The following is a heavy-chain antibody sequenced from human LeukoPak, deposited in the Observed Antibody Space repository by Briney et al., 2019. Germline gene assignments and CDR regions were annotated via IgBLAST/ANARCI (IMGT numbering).Heavy chain of an antibody. D-gene: IGHD3-22*01. V-gene: IGHV3-74*01. CDR1: GFTFSNYW. CDR3: ARAPSEIGGYYPEYFRH. CDR2: IKSDGRT. Sequence: RGSLRLSCAAAGFTFSNYWMHWVRQAPGKGLVWVSRIKSDGRTNYADSVKGRFTISRDNAKNTVSLQMNSLRAEDTGVYYCARAPSEIGGYYPEYFRHWGQGTLVTVSS. J-gene: IGHJ1*01.